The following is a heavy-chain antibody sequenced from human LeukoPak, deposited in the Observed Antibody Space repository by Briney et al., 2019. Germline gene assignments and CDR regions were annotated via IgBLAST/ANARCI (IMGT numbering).Heavy chain of an antibody. CDR2: LYHSGST. J-gene: IGHJ6*02. CDR3: ARGGTSQTYYYYGMDV. Sequence: PSQTLSLTCAVSGGSISSGGYPWIWLRQPPGKGLVWCGYLYHSGSTYYNPSLKSRVTISIDRSKNQFSLKLSSVTAADTAVYYCARGGTSQTYYYYGMDVWGQGTTVTVSS. V-gene: IGHV4-30-2*01. CDR1: GGSISSGGYP. D-gene: IGHD1-7*01.